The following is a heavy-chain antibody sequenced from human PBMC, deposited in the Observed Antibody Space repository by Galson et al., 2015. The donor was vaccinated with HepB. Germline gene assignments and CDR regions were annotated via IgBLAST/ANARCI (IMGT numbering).Heavy chain of an antibody. V-gene: IGHV3-48*01. CDR1: GFTFSSYS. CDR2: ISSSSSTI. J-gene: IGHJ6*02. CDR3: ARRVVPAAIPYYYYGMDV. Sequence: SLRLSCAASGFTFSSYSMNWVRQAPGKGLEWVSYISSSSSTIYYADSVKGRFTISRDNAKNSLYLQMNSLRAEDTAVYYCARRVVPAAIPYYYYGMDVWGQGTTVTVSS. D-gene: IGHD2-2*01.